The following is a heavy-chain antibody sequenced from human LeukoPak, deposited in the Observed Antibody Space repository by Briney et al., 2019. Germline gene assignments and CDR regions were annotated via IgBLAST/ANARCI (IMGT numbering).Heavy chain of an antibody. V-gene: IGHV3-21*01. J-gene: IGHJ4*02. CDR3: ARDKYDSSGLPSY. CDR2: ISSSSSYI. Sequence: GGSLRLSCAASGFTFSSYSMNWVRQAPGKGLEWVSSISSSSSYIYYADSVKGRFTISRDSAKNSLYLQMNHLRAEDTAVYYCARDKYDSSGLPSYWGQGTLVTVSS. D-gene: IGHD3-22*01. CDR1: GFTFSSYS.